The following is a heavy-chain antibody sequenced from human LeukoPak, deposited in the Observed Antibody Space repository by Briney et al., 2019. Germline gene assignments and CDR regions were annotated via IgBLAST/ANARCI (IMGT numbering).Heavy chain of an antibody. V-gene: IGHV4-59*01. Sequence: SETLSLTCTVSGGSISIYYWSWIRQPPGKGLEWIGYVYYSGSSDYNPSLKSRVTISVDTSKNQFSLKLSSVTAADTAVYYCASSRFGELSYYMDVWGKGTTVTISS. J-gene: IGHJ6*03. CDR1: GGSISIYY. CDR3: ASSRFGELSYYMDV. CDR2: VYYSGSS. D-gene: IGHD3-10*01.